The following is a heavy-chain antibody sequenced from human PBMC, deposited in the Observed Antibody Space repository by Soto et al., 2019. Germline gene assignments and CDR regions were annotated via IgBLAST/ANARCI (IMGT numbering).Heavy chain of an antibody. Sequence: SETLSLTCAVYGGSFSGYYWSWIRQPPGKGLEWIGEINHSGSTNYNPSLKSRLTISVDTSKNQFSLKLSSVTAADPAVYDCARGEDQARDITFAGVIVFVSRSAPRRVFEPWGQGTLVTVSS. V-gene: IGHV4-34*01. CDR3: ARGEDQARDITFAGVIVFVSRSAPRRVFEP. CDR1: GGSFSGYY. CDR2: INHSGST. J-gene: IGHJ5*02. D-gene: IGHD3-16*02.